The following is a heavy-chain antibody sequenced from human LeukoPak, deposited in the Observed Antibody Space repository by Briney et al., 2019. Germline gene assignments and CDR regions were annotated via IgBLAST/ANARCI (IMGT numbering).Heavy chain of an antibody. CDR3: AKDGELHDFWSVYYKKYYYYMDV. D-gene: IGHD3-3*01. V-gene: IGHV3-30*02. J-gene: IGHJ6*03. CDR1: GFTFSSFG. Sequence: PGRSLRLSCAASGFTFSSFGIHWVRQAPGKGLEWVAFIRYDGSNKYYADSVKGRFTISRDNPKNTLYLQMNSLRAEDTAVYYCAKDGELHDFWSVYYKKYYYYMDVWGKGTTVTVSS. CDR2: IRYDGSNK.